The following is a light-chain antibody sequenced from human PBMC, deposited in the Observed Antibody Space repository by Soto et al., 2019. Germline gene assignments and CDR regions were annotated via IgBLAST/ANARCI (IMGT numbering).Light chain of an antibody. CDR1: SSDVGGYNY. CDR2: EFS. Sequence: QSALTQPASVSGSPGQSITISCTGTSSDVGGYNYVSWYQQHPGKAPKVMIFEFSNRPSGVSDRFSGSKSGNTASLTISGLQAENEADYYCSSYTISSTWVFGGGTKLAVL. V-gene: IGLV2-14*01. CDR3: SSYTISSTWV. J-gene: IGLJ3*02.